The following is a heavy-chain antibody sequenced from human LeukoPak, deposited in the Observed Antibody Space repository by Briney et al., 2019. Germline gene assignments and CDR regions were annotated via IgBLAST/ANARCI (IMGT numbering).Heavy chain of an antibody. CDR2: INPNSGGT. CDR3: ASLLSPPSIAVAGGGPFDY. V-gene: IGHV1-2*02. CDR1: GYTFTGYY. D-gene: IGHD6-19*01. J-gene: IGHJ4*02. Sequence: GASVKVSCKASGYTFTGYYMHWVRQAPGQGLEWMGWINPNSGGTNYAQKFQGRVTMTRDTSISTAYMELSRLRSDDTTVYYCASLLSPPSIAVAGGGPFDYWGQGTLVTVSS.